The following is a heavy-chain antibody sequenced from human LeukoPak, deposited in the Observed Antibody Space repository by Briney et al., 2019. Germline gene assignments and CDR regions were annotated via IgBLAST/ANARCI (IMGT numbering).Heavy chain of an antibody. V-gene: IGHV1-24*01. CDR2: FDPEDGET. D-gene: IGHD3-16*01. CDR3: ATRRPGPPLGYWYFDL. J-gene: IGHJ2*01. CDR1: GYTLTELS. Sequence: ASVKVSCKVSGYTLTELSMHWVRQAPGKGLEWMGGFDPEDGETIYAQKFQGRVTMTEDTSTDTAYMELSSLRSEDTAVYYCATRRPGPPLGYWYFDLWGRGTLVTVSS.